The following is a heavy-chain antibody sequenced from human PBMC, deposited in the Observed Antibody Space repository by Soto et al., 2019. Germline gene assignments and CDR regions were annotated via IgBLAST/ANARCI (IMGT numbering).Heavy chain of an antibody. Sequence: QVQLGQSGSEVKKPGSSVRVSCKTSGGSFTIYTFSWVRQAPGQGLEWTGRVLPFLDLTTYSQKFQGRVTITADNPAATSYQGLDNLTSEYTSIYYWATEGANSNWPDFDSWGQGTLVTVSS. J-gene: IGHJ4*02. CDR3: ATEGANSNWPDFDS. CDR1: GGSFTIYT. V-gene: IGHV1-69*02. D-gene: IGHD6-13*01. CDR2: VLPFLDLT.